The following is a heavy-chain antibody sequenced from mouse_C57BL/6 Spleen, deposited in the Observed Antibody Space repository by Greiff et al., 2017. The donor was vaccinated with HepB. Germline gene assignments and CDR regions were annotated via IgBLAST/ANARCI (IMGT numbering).Heavy chain of an antibody. D-gene: IGHD3-2*02. J-gene: IGHJ1*03. CDR3: AIDSSGSWYFDV. V-gene: IGHV1-53*01. Sequence: VQLQQSGTELVKPGASVKLSCKASGYTFTSYWMHWVKQRPGQGLEWIGNINPSNGGTNYNEKFKSKATLTVDKSSSTASMPLSSLTSEDSAVYYCAIDSSGSWYFDVWGTGTTVTVSS. CDR2: INPSNGGT. CDR1: GYTFTSYW.